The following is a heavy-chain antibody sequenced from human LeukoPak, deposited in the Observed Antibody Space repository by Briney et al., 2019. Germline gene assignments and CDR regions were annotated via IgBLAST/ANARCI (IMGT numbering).Heavy chain of an antibody. D-gene: IGHD6-13*01. J-gene: IGHJ4*02. V-gene: IGHV1-2*02. CDR2: INPNSGGT. CDR3: AGGLKRRAEKYSSSWYFNY. Sequence: GASVKVSCKASGYTFTGYYMHWVRQAPGQGLEWMGWINPNSGGTNYAQKFQGRVTMTRDTSISTAYMELSRPRSDDTAVYYCAGGLKRRAEKYSSSWYFNYWGQGTLVTVSS. CDR1: GYTFTGYY.